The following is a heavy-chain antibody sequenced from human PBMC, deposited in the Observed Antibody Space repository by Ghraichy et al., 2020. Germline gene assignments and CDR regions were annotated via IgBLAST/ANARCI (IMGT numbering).Heavy chain of an antibody. D-gene: IGHD5-18*01. CDR3: ARGLRGYSYGYAGYYYGMDV. CDR2: IIPIFGTA. V-gene: IGHV1-69*13. CDR1: GGTFSSYA. J-gene: IGHJ6*02. Sequence: SVKVSCKASGGTFSSYAISWVRQAPGQGLEWMGGIIPIFGTANYAQKFQGRVTITADESTSTAYMELSSLRSEDTAVYYCARGLRGYSYGYAGYYYGMDVWGQGTTVTVSS.